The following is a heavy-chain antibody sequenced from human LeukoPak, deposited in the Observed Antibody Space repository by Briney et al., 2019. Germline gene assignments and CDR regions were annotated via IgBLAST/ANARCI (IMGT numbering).Heavy chain of an antibody. J-gene: IGHJ2*01. D-gene: IGHD4-23*01. Sequence: PSEALSLTCTVSGASISNYYWSWIRQPPGKGLEWIGYIFYSGSTNYNPSLKSRVTISLDTSKNQFSLQLSSVTAADTAVYYCARFTTVVPAFWYFDLWGRGTLVTVPS. CDR1: GASISNYY. V-gene: IGHV4-59*08. CDR2: IFYSGST. CDR3: ARFTTVVPAFWYFDL.